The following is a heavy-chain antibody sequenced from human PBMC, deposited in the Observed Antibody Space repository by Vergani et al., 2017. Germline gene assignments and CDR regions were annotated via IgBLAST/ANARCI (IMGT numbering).Heavy chain of an antibody. CDR1: GFTFSSYA. V-gene: IGHV3-23*01. J-gene: IGHJ4*02. Sequence: EVQLLESGGGLVQPGGSLRLSCAASGFTFSSYAMSWVRQAPGKGLEWVSAISGSGGSTYYADSVKGRFTISRDNSKNTLYLQMNSLRAEHTAVYYCAKDHRGIAVAGTRVDYWGQGTLVTVSS. D-gene: IGHD6-19*01. CDR3: AKDHRGIAVAGTRVDY. CDR2: ISGSGGST.